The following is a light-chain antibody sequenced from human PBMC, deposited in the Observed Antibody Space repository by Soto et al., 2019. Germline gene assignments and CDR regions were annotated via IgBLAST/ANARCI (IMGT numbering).Light chain of an antibody. CDR1: QSVSSY. CDR3: QQRSNWPST. J-gene: IGKJ4*01. CDR2: DAS. Sequence: EIVLTQSPATLSLSPGDRATLSCRASQSVSSYLAWYQQKPGQAPRLLIYDASNRSTGIPARFSDSVSGTDFTLTITSLETEDFAVYYCQQRSNWPSTFGGGTKVEIK. V-gene: IGKV3-11*01.